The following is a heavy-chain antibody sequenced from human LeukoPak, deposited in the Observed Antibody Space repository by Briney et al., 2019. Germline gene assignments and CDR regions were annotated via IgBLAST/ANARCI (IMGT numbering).Heavy chain of an antibody. D-gene: IGHD4-17*01. CDR3: ARVEVDGDYFDY. CDR1: GFTVGSNY. Sequence: GGSLRLPCAASGFTVGSNYMSWVRQAPGKGLEWVSVIYSGGSTYYADSVKGRFTISRDNSKNTLYLQMNSLRAEDTAVYYCARVEVDGDYFDYWGQGTLVTVSS. V-gene: IGHV3-53*01. CDR2: IYSGGST. J-gene: IGHJ4*02.